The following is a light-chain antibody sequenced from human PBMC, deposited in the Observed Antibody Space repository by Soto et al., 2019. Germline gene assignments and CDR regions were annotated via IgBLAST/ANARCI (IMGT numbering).Light chain of an antibody. CDR1: SSDVGGYNY. Sequence: QSVLTQPPSASGSPGQSVTISCTGTSSDVGGYNYVSWYQQHPGKAPKLMIYEVSKRPSGVPDRFSGSKSGNTASLTVSGLQAEDEADYYCSSYAGSNIVVFGGGTKFTVL. J-gene: IGLJ2*01. CDR3: SSYAGSNIVV. CDR2: EVS. V-gene: IGLV2-8*01.